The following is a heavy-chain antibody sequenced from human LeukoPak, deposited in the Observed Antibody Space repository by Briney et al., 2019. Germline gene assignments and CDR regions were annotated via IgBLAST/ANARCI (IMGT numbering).Heavy chain of an antibody. J-gene: IGHJ4*02. D-gene: IGHD6-13*01. V-gene: IGHV4-38-2*02. Sequence: SETLSLTCTVSGFSISSGYYWGWIRQPPGKGLEWIGSIYHGGSAYYNPSLESRVTVSLDTSKNHFSLKLSSVTAADTAVYYCARGGLTPYSRSWYTFDYWGQGTLVTVSS. CDR2: IYHGGSA. CDR1: GFSISSGYY. CDR3: ARGGLTPYSRSWYTFDY.